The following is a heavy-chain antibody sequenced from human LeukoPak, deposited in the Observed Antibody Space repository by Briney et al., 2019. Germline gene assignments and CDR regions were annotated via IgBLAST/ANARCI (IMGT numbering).Heavy chain of an antibody. CDR3: ARVYCSSTSCWSWFDP. D-gene: IGHD2-2*01. V-gene: IGHV4-34*01. CDR2: INHSGST. CDR1: GGSFSGYY. Sequence: SETLSLTCAVYGGSFSGYYWSWIRQPPGKGLEWIGEINHSGSTNYNPSLKSRVTISVDTYKKQFSLKLSSVTAADTAVYYCARVYCSSTSCWSWFDPWGQGTLVTVSS. J-gene: IGHJ5*02.